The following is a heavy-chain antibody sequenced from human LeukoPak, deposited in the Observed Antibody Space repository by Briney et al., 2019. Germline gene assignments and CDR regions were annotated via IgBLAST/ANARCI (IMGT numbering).Heavy chain of an antibody. V-gene: IGHV3-30-3*01. D-gene: IGHD6-13*01. CDR2: ISYDGSNK. CDR1: GFTFSSYA. J-gene: IGHJ6*03. CDR3: ARDPPLRRWYGYYMDV. Sequence: GGSLRLSCAASGFTFSSYAMHWVRQAPGKGLEWVAVISYDGSNKYYADSVKGRFTISRDNSKNTLYLQMNSLRAEDTAVYYCARDPPLRRWYGYYMDVWGKGTTVTVSS.